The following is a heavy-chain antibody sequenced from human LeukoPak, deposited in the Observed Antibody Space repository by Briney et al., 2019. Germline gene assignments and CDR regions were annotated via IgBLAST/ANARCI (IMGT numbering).Heavy chain of an antibody. Sequence: GGPLRLSCEVSGFTVTSHYMTWVRQAPGRALEWVSVIYSSRTKKYSDSVKGRLTITRNNSKNTLYLQMNSLRAENTAGYYCAELGLTMIGGGWGKGTTVTISS. D-gene: IGHD3-10*02. CDR3: AELGLTMIGGG. J-gene: IGHJ6*04. CDR2: IYSSRTK. V-gene: IGHV3-53*01. CDR1: GFTVTSHY.